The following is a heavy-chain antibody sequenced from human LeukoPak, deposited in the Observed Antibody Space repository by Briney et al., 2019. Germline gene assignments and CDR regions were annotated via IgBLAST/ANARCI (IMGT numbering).Heavy chain of an antibody. J-gene: IGHJ4*02. CDR2: IDHRGTT. D-gene: IGHD3-3*01. V-gene: IGHV4-4*02. Sequence: SETLSLTCAVSGGSISSSKWWSWVRQFPGKGLEWIGEIDHRGTTNYNPALKSRVKISVDKANNQFSQRLGSVTAADMAVYYCARVFGSQFAFGVVTKHFDSWGQGTLVTVSS. CDR3: ARVFGSQFAFGVVTKHFDS. CDR1: GGSISSSKW.